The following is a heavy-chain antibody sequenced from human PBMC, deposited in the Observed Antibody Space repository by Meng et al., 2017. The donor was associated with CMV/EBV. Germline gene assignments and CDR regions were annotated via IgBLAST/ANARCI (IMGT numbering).Heavy chain of an antibody. CDR1: GGTFRGYT. Sequence: ASGGTFRGYTIGWVRQAPGQGLEWMRGIIPIFGTANYAQKFQSGVTITTDESTSTAYMGLSSLRSEDTAVYYCAREWGSSTNWFDPWGQGTLVTVSS. V-gene: IGHV1-69*05. J-gene: IGHJ5*02. CDR3: AREWGSSTNWFDP. CDR2: IIPIFGTA. D-gene: IGHD6-13*01.